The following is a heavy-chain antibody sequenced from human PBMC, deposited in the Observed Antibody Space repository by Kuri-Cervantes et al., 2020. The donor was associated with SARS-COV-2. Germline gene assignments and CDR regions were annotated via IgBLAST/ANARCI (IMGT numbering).Heavy chain of an antibody. CDR1: GYTFTGYY. CDR2: MNPNSGNT. Sequence: ASVKVSCKASGYTFTGYYMHWVRQAPGQGLEWMGWMNPNSGNTGYAQKFQGRVTMTRDTSTSTVYMELGSLRSGDTAVYYCARDPLHGSGSYHYYYYYGMDVWGQGTRVTVSS. V-gene: IGHV1-8*02. D-gene: IGHD3-10*01. J-gene: IGHJ6*02. CDR3: ARDPLHGSGSYHYYYYYGMDV.